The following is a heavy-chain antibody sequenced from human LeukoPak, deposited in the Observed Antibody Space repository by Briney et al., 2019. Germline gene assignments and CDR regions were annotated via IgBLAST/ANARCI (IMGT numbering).Heavy chain of an antibody. CDR1: GFAFSDYA. V-gene: IGHV3-66*01. CDR3: AREYYYDSSGYC. CDR2: IYSGGST. Sequence: GDSLRLSCTGSGFAFSDYAMAWVRQAPGKGLEWVSVIYSGGSTYYADSVKGRFTISRDNSKNTLYLQMNSLRAEDTAVYYCAREYYYDSSGYCWGQGTLVTVSS. J-gene: IGHJ4*02. D-gene: IGHD3-22*01.